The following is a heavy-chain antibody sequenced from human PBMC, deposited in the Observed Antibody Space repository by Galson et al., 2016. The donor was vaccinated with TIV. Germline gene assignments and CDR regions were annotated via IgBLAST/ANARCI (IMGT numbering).Heavy chain of an antibody. J-gene: IGHJ4*02. Sequence: SLRLSCAASGFTFSTYWMSWVRQAPGKGLEWVANINKDGSEESFVASVRGRFTISRDNAKNSLSLQMSSLRADDTAVYYSSRDDGEGGESWGQGTLATVFS. D-gene: IGHD3-10*01. CDR1: GFTFSTYW. CDR2: INKDGSEE. CDR3: SRDDGEGGES. V-gene: IGHV3-7*01.